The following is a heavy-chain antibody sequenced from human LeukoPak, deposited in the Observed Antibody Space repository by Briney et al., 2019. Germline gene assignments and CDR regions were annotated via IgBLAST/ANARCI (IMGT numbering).Heavy chain of an antibody. V-gene: IGHV1-46*01. CDR3: ARGTPERYSGYDTYFDY. CDR1: GGTFSNYA. Sequence: GSSVKVSCKASGGTFSNYAISWVRQAPGQGLEWMGIINPSGGSTSYAQKFQGRVTMTRDTSTSTVYMELSSLRSEDTAVYYCARGTPERYSGYDTYFDYWGQGTLVTVSS. CDR2: INPSGGST. J-gene: IGHJ4*02. D-gene: IGHD5-12*01.